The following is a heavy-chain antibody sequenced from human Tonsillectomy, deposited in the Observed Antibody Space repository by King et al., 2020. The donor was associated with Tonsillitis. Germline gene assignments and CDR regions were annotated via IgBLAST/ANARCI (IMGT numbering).Heavy chain of an antibody. D-gene: IGHD6-13*01. Sequence: VQLVESGGGLIQPGGSLRLSCAASGFTVSSNYMSWVRQAPGKGLEWVSVIYSVGSTHYADSVKGRFTISRDNSKNTLYLQMNSLRAEDTAVFYCARDVAAAGFLWDWGQGTLVTVSS. V-gene: IGHV3-53*01. CDR3: ARDVAAAGFLWD. CDR1: GFTVSSNY. CDR2: IYSVGST. J-gene: IGHJ4*02.